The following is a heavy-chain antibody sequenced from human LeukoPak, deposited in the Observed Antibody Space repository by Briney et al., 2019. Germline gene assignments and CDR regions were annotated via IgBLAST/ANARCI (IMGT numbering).Heavy chain of an antibody. J-gene: IGHJ4*02. CDR1: GSIFSKSA. CDR2: IVVGSGSI. CDR3: AAGDNDSWSGYYGAPDF. V-gene: IGHV1-58*02. D-gene: IGHD3-3*01. Sequence: SVKVSCKGSGSIFSKSAIQWVRQARGQRLEWIGWIVVGSGSINYAQKLQERITITRDMSTSTAYMELSSLTSDDTAVYFCAAGDNDSWSGYYGAPDFWGQGTLVTVSS.